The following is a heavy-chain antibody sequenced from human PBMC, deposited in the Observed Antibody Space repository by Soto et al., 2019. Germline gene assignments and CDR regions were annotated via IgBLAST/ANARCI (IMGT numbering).Heavy chain of an antibody. J-gene: IGHJ6*02. CDR2: INPNSGGT. D-gene: IGHD1-1*01. Sequence: ASVKVSCKASGYTFTGYYMHWVRQAPGQGLEWMGWINPNSGGTNYAQKFQGRVTMTRDTSISTAYMELSRLRSDDTAVYYCARDQATVPWNGMDARGQGTTVTVSS. CDR1: GYTFTGYY. V-gene: IGHV1-2*02. CDR3: ARDQATVPWNGMDA.